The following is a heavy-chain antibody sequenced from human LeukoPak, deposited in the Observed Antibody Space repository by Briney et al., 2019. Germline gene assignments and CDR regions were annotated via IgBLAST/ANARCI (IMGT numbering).Heavy chain of an antibody. CDR3: ARDQGDFWSGYQPDAFDI. D-gene: IGHD3-3*01. CDR2: ISSSSSYI. Sequence: PGGSLRLSCAASGFTFSSYSMNWVRQAPGKGLEWVSSISSSSSYIYYADSVKGRFTISRDNAKNSLYPQMNSLRAEDTAVYYCARDQGDFWSGYQPDAFDIWGQGTMVTVSS. J-gene: IGHJ3*02. V-gene: IGHV3-21*01. CDR1: GFTFSSYS.